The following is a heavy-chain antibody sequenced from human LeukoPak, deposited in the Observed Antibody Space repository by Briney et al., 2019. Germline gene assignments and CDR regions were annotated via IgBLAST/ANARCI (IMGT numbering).Heavy chain of an antibody. CDR1: GFTFSIYA. CDR2: ISGSGAST. Sequence: GGSLRLSCAVSGFTFSIYAMSWVRQAPGKGLEWVSTISGSGASTYYADSMKGRFTISRDNSQNTLYLQMNSLRVEDTAVYYCAKKGSPGYYYYYMDVWGKGTTVTVSS. V-gene: IGHV3-23*01. D-gene: IGHD3-10*01. J-gene: IGHJ6*03. CDR3: AKKGSPGYYYYYMDV.